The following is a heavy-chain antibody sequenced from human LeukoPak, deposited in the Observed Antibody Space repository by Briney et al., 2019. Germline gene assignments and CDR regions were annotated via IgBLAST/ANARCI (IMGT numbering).Heavy chain of an antibody. V-gene: IGHV5-51*01. CDR1: GYSFTSYW. D-gene: IGHD3-22*01. CDR3: ARLGPSLTMMPDWFDP. J-gene: IGHJ5*02. Sequence: GESLKISCKGSGYSFTSYWIGWVRQMPGKGLEWMGIIYPGDSDTRYSPSFQGQVTISADKSISTAYLQWSSLKTSDTAMYYCARLGPSLTMMPDWFDPWGQGTLVTVSS. CDR2: IYPGDSDT.